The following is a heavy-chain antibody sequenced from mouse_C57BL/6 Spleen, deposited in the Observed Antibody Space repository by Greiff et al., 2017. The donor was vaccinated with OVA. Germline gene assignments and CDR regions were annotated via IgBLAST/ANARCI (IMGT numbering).Heavy chain of an antibody. CDR1: GFSLTSYG. CDR3: AKHDGYYWFAY. D-gene: IGHD2-3*01. CDR2: IWGDGST. Sequence: QVHVKQSGPGLVAPSQSLSITCTVSGFSLTSYGVSWVRQPPGKGLEWLGVIWGDGSTNYHSALISRLSLSKDNSKSQVFLKLNSLQTDDTATYYCAKHDGYYWFAYWGQGTLVTVSA. J-gene: IGHJ3*01. V-gene: IGHV2-3*01.